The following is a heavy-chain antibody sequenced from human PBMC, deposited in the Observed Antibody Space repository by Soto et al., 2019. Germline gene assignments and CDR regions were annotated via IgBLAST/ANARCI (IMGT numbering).Heavy chain of an antibody. Sequence: WGSLRLSCAASGFTFSSYTMNWVRQAPGKGLEWVSYISGSGSTIYYADSMKGRFTISRDNAKNSLYLQVNSLRAEDTAVYYCARDKWERYFDYWGQGTLVTVSS. V-gene: IGHV3-48*01. CDR3: ARDKWERYFDY. D-gene: IGHD1-26*01. J-gene: IGHJ4*02. CDR2: ISGSGSTI. CDR1: GFTFSSYT.